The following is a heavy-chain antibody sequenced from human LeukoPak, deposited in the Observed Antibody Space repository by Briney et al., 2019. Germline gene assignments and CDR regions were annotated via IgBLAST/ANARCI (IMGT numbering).Heavy chain of an antibody. V-gene: IGHV3-21*01. J-gene: IGHJ4*02. Sequence: GGSLRLTCAASGFTLSSYSMNWVRQAPGKGLEWVSSISSSSSYIYYADSVKGRFTISRDNAKNSLYLQMNSLRAEDTAVYYCATLPYYYDSSAHDYWGQGTLVTVSS. CDR1: GFTLSSYS. CDR3: ATLPYYYDSSAHDY. CDR2: ISSSSSYI. D-gene: IGHD3-22*01.